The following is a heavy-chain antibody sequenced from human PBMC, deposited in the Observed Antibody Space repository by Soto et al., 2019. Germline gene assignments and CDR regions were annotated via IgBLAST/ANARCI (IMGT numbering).Heavy chain of an antibody. CDR1: GFTFGDYW. CDR2: LKQDGNEK. J-gene: IGHJ4*02. CDR3: AREWDRINCNGRSCHSWAY. V-gene: IGHV3-7*03. Sequence: EVQLVESGGGLVQPGGSLRLSCSASGFTFGDYWMTWVRQAPGKGLEWVANLKQDGNEKYYVDSVKGRFTISRDNAKHSLFLQMNSLRAEDTAVYYCAREWDRINCNGRSCHSWAYWGQGTLVTVSS. D-gene: IGHD2-15*01.